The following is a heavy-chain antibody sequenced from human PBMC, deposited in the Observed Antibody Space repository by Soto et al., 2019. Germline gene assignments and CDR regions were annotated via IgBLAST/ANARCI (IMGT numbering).Heavy chain of an antibody. Sequence: SETLSLTCSVSGGSISSGDYYWSWIRQPTGKGLEWIGYIYYSGSTYYNPSLKSRVTISVDTSKNQFSLKLSSVTAADTAVYYCARVHSSGPYYYYYYGMDVWGQGTTVTVSS. V-gene: IGHV4-30-4*01. CDR2: IYYSGST. J-gene: IGHJ6*02. CDR1: GGSISSGDYY. D-gene: IGHD3-22*01. CDR3: ARVHSSGPYYYYYYGMDV.